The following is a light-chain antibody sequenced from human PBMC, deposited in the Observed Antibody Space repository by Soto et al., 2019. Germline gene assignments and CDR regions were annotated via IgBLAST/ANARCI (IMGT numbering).Light chain of an antibody. CDR2: EVK. J-gene: IGLJ1*01. Sequence: QSVLTQPASVSGSPGQSITISCTGTSSDIGSYNFVSWYQQHPGKAPKLILYEVKNRPSGGSNRFSGSKSGNTASLTISGLQAEDEADYYCSSYTTSSTPYVFGTGTKLTVL. V-gene: IGLV2-14*01. CDR1: SSDIGSYNF. CDR3: SSYTTSSTPYV.